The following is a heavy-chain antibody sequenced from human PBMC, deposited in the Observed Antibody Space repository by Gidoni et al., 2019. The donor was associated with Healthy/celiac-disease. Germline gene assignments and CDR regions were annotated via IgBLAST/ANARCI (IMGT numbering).Heavy chain of an antibody. Sequence: VQLQQWGAGLWKPSETLSPTCAVYGGSFSGYYWSWIRQPPWKGLEWIGEINHSGSTNYNPSLKSRVTISVDTSKNQFSLKLSSVTAADTAVYYCARGEQWLDYWGQGTLVTVSS. V-gene: IGHV4-34*01. D-gene: IGHD6-19*01. J-gene: IGHJ4*02. CDR3: ARGEQWLDY. CDR2: INHSGST. CDR1: GGSFSGYY.